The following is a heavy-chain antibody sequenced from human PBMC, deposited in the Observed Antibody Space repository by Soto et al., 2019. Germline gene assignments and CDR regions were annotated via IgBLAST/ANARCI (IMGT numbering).Heavy chain of an antibody. Sequence: ASVKVSCKASGYTFTSYGISWVRQAPGQVLEWMGWISAYNGNTNYAQKLQGRVTMTTDTSTSTAYMELRSLRSDDTAVYYCARVSDPDIVVVVAPIGYYGMDVWGQGTTVTVSS. V-gene: IGHV1-18*01. J-gene: IGHJ6*02. D-gene: IGHD2-15*01. CDR2: ISAYNGNT. CDR1: GYTFTSYG. CDR3: ARVSDPDIVVVVAPIGYYGMDV.